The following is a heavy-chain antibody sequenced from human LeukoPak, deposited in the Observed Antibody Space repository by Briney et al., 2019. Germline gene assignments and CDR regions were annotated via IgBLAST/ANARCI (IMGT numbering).Heavy chain of an antibody. J-gene: IGHJ4*02. CDR1: GGSISSGDYY. CDR3: ARMVRGVLYYFDY. V-gene: IGHV4-30-4*01. D-gene: IGHD3-10*01. CDR2: IYYSGST. Sequence: SQTLSLTCTVSGGSISSGDYYWSWIRQPPGRGLEWIGYIYYSGSTYYNPSLKSRVTISVDTSKNQFSLKLSSGTAADTAVYYCARMVRGVLYYFDYWGQGTLVTVSS.